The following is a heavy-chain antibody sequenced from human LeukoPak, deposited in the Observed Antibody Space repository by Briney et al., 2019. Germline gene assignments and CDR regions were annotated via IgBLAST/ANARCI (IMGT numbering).Heavy chain of an antibody. J-gene: IGHJ6*02. CDR2: IYYSGST. CDR3: ARDRWELLSNSYHYCGLDV. CDR1: GGSISSGGYY. Sequence: SETLSLTCTVSGGSISSGGYYWSWIRQHPGKGLEWIGYIYYSGSTHYDPSLKSRVTISVDTSKNQFSLKLSSVTAADTAVYYCARDRWELLSNSYHYCGLDVWGQGTTVTVSS. D-gene: IGHD2-15*01. V-gene: IGHV4-31*03.